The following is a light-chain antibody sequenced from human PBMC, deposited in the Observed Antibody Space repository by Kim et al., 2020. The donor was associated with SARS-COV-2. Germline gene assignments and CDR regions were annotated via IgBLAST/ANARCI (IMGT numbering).Light chain of an antibody. Sequence: QSALTQPPSASGSPGQSVTISCTGTSSDVGSYNYVPWYQQHPGKAPKVMIYEVTKRPSGVPDRFSGSKSGNTASLSVSGLQADDEAHYYCSSYAGSKNLVFGTGTKLTVL. CDR2: EVT. V-gene: IGLV2-8*01. CDR3: SSYAGSKNLV. J-gene: IGLJ1*01. CDR1: SSDVGSYNY.